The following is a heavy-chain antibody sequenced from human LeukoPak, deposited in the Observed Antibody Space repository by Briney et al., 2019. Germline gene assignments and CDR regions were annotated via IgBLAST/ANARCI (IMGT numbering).Heavy chain of an antibody. CDR1: GFTVSNNY. Sequence: GGSLRLSCAASGFTVSNNYMSWVRQAPGKGLEWVSVIYSGGSTYYADSAKGRFTISRDNAKNSLYLQMNSLRAEDTAVYYCARSYYFGELLWFDTPDYWGQGTLVTVSS. V-gene: IGHV3-66*01. J-gene: IGHJ4*02. D-gene: IGHD3-10*01. CDR2: IYSGGST. CDR3: ARSYYFGELLWFDTPDY.